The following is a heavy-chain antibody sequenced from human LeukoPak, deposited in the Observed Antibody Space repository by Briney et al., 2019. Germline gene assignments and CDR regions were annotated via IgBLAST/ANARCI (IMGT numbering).Heavy chain of an antibody. D-gene: IGHD1-26*01. V-gene: IGHV1-2*02. CDR3: ARFSGELLRGDFDY. CDR2: INPNSGGT. Sequence: ASVKVSCKASGYTFTGYYMHWVRQAPGQGLEWMGWINPNSGGTNYAQKFQGRVTMTRDTSISTAYMELSRLRSDDTAVYYCARFSGELLRGDFDYRGQGTLVTVSS. CDR1: GYTFTGYY. J-gene: IGHJ4*02.